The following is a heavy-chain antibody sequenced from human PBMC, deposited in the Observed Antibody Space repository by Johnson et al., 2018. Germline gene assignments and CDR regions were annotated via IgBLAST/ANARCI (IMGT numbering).Heavy chain of an antibody. Sequence: QVQLVQSGAEVKKPGASVTVSCKASGYTFTSYAIHWVRQAPGQRLEWMGWINAGNGNTKYSQNFQGRVTITRDTSASTAYMELSNLRSEYTSVYYCARDPAGTTSTNESFHHWGQGALVNVSS. CDR3: ARDPAGTTSTNESFHH. V-gene: IGHV1-3*01. CDR1: GYTFTSYA. D-gene: IGHD1-7*01. CDR2: INAGNGNT. J-gene: IGHJ1*01.